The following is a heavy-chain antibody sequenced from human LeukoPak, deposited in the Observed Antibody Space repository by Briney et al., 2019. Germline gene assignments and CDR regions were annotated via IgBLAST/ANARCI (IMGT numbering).Heavy chain of an antibody. CDR1: GYTFTSYD. J-gene: IGHJ3*02. CDR3: ARGRAFYYDSSGYYSDAFDI. Sequence: ASVKVSCKASGYTFTSYDINWVRQATGQGLEWMGWMNPNSGNTGYAQKFQGRVTMTRNTSISTAYMELSSLRSEDTAVYYCARGRAFYYDSSGYYSDAFDIWGQGTMVTVSS. CDR2: MNPNSGNT. V-gene: IGHV1-8*01. D-gene: IGHD3-22*01.